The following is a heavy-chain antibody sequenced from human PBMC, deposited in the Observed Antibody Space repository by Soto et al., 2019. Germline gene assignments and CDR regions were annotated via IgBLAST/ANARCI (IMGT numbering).Heavy chain of an antibody. Sequence: EVQLVESGGGLVQPGGSLRLSCATSGFTFSDHYLAWVRQAAGKGLEWVGRSKNRGQGFATEYAASVQGRFTISRDNSISSLYLHMNSLKTEDTAVYYCVLWVRGVMNYWGQGTLVTVSS. J-gene: IGHJ4*02. CDR3: VLWVRGVMNY. D-gene: IGHD3-10*01. CDR1: GFTFSDHY. V-gene: IGHV3-72*01. CDR2: SKNRGQGFAT.